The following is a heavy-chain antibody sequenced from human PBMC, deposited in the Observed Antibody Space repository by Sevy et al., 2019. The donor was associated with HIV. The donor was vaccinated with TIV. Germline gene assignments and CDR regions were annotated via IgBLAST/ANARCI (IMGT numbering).Heavy chain of an antibody. CDR1: GFTFSNYF. J-gene: IGHJ4*02. CDR2: ISSGSSYI. V-gene: IGHV3-21*01. D-gene: IGHD3-10*01. Sequence: GGSLRLSCAASGFTFSNYFMNWVRQAPGKGLEWVSSISSGSSYIFYADSLKGRFTISRDNAKNSLYLHMNSLRAEDTAVYYCASGDYYGSLYYFDYWGPGTLVIVSS. CDR3: ASGDYYGSLYYFDY.